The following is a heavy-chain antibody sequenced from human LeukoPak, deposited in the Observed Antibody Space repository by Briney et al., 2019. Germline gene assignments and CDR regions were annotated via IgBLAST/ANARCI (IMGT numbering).Heavy chain of an antibody. CDR3: ALYSRTLNAFDI. V-gene: IGHV1-18*01. CDR1: GYTFTSYG. J-gene: IGHJ3*02. CDR2: ISAYNGKT. Sequence: ASVKVSCKASGYTFTSYGITWVRQAPGQGLEWMGWISAYNGKTNYTQKLQGRVTMTTDTSTSTAYMELRSLTSDDTAVYYCALYSRTLNAFDIWGQGTMVTVSS. D-gene: IGHD2-21*01.